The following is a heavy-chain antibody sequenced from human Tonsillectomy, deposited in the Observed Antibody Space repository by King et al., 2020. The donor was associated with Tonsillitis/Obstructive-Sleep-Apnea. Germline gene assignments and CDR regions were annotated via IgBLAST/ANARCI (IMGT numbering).Heavy chain of an antibody. CDR3: ARGTGTTCFDI. CDR1: GGSFSGYY. D-gene: IGHD1-14*01. Sequence: VQLQQWGAGLLKPSETLSLTCAVYGGSFSGYYWSWIRQPPGKGLEWIGEINHSGSTNYNPSLKSRVTISVDTSKNQFSLKLSSVTAADTAVYNCARGTGTTCFDIRGQRKNVTGSS. V-gene: IGHV4-34*01. J-gene: IGHJ3*02. CDR2: INHSGST.